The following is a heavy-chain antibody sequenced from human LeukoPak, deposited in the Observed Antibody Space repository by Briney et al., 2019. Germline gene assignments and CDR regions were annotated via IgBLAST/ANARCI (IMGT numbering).Heavy chain of an antibody. D-gene: IGHD3-10*01. J-gene: IGHJ4*02. Sequence: TGGSLRLSCAASGLTVSSSYMGWVRQAPDRGLEWVSTIYSGGSANYADSVKARFTISRDNSKNTLTLQMSSLKVEDTAVYYCASPPGGYWGQGTLVTVSS. V-gene: IGHV3-53*01. CDR3: ASPPGGY. CDR1: GLTVSSSY. CDR2: IYSGGSA.